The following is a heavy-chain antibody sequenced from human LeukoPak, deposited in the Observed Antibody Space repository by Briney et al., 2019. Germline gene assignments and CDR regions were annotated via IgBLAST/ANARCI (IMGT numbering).Heavy chain of an antibody. CDR3: ATHMITFGGVDY. Sequence: ASVKVSRKASGYTFTGYYMHWVRQAPGQGLEWMGRINPNSGGTNYAQKFQGRVTMTRDTSISTAYMELSRLRSDDTAVYYCATHMITFGGVDYWGQGTLVTVSS. CDR2: INPNSGGT. CDR1: GYTFTGYY. J-gene: IGHJ4*02. D-gene: IGHD3-16*01. V-gene: IGHV1-2*06.